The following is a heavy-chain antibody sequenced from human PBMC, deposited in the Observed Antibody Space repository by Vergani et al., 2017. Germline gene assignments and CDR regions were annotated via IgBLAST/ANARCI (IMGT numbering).Heavy chain of an antibody. D-gene: IGHD3-3*01. CDR3: ARGVKTYYDCWSGYHNDAFDI. Sequence: QLQLQESGPGLVKPSETLSLTCTVSGGSISSSSYYWGWIRQPPGKGLEWIGSIYYSGSTYYNPSLKSRVTISVDTSKNQFSLKLSSVTAADTAVYYCARGVKTYYDCWSGYHNDAFDIWGQGTMVTVSS. CDR1: GGSISSSSYY. V-gene: IGHV4-39*01. CDR2: IYYSGST. J-gene: IGHJ3*02.